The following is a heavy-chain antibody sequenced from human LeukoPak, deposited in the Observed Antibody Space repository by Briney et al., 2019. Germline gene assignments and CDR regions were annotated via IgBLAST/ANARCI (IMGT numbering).Heavy chain of an antibody. Sequence: PGGSRRLSCAASGFTFTDYFMNWIRQAPGKGLEWVSSISISGSTIYYADSVKGRFTISRDNAKNSLYLQMNSLRAEDTAVYYCARSSDSSSLQYFQHWGQGTLVTVSS. D-gene: IGHD6-6*01. CDR2: ISISGSTI. J-gene: IGHJ1*01. CDR1: GFTFTDYF. V-gene: IGHV3-11*01. CDR3: ARSSDSSSLQYFQH.